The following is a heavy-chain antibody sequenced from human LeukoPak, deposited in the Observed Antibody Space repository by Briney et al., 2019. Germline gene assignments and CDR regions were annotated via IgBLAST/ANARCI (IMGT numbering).Heavy chain of an antibody. CDR2: INHSGST. CDR1: GGPFSGYY. Sequence: SETLSLTCAVYGGPFSGYYWSWIRQPPGKGLEWIGEINHSGSTNYNPSLKSRVTISVDTSKNQFSLRLSSVTAADTAVYYCARVGGSSGYYFDYWGQGTLVTVSS. V-gene: IGHV4-34*01. CDR3: ARVGGSSGYYFDY. D-gene: IGHD6-19*01. J-gene: IGHJ4*02.